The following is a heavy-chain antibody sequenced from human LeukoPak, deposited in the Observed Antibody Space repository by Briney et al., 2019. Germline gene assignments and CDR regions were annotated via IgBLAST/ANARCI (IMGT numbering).Heavy chain of an antibody. V-gene: IGHV1-2*02. CDR1: VYTFTDYY. D-gene: IGHD2-21*02. Sequence: GSSVTVSCKASVYTFTDYYLHLVRQAPAQGLEWVGWINPNSGGTSYGQKFRGRVTMTRDTSITTAYMEMTRLRSDDTAVYYCATDGPNGYCGGDCSFDWGQGTLVTVSS. J-gene: IGHJ4*02. CDR3: ATDGPNGYCGGDCSFD. CDR2: INPNSGGT.